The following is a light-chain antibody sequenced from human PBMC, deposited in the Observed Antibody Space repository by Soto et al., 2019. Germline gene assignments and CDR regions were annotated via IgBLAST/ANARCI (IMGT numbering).Light chain of an antibody. CDR3: QQYNKWPQT. CDR2: GAS. Sequence: EIVMTQSPATLSLSPGERAALSCRASQSVTTNLAWYRQKPGQAPRLLIYGASTRATDIPARFSGSGSGTEFTLIISSLQSEDFAIYYCQQYNKWPQTFGNWTKVEIK. V-gene: IGKV3-15*01. J-gene: IGKJ1*01. CDR1: QSVTTN.